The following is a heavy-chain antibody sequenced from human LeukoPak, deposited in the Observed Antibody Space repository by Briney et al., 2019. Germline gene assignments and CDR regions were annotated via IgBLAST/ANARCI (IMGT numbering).Heavy chain of an antibody. D-gene: IGHD3-3*01. J-gene: IGHJ4*02. CDR2: IYYRGSN. V-gene: IGHV4-59*01. CDR1: GDSITSYY. CDR3: ASSPYYDFWSGYLPPFDY. Sequence: PSETLSLTCSFCGDSITSYYWSGIRQPPGKGLVGIVYIYYRGSNNYHPSLKSRGTMSADTSKNQFSLKLSSVAAADAAVYYCASSPYYDFWSGYLPPFDYWGQGTLVTVSS.